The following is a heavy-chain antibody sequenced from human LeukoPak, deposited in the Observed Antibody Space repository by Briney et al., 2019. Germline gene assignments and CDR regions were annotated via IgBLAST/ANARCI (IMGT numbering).Heavy chain of an antibody. CDR1: GFTFSSYC. J-gene: IGHJ4*02. Sequence: GGSLRLSCAASGFTFSSYCMTWVRQAPGKVLEWVSYISGNSSTIYYADSVKGRFTISRDNAKNSLYLQMNSLRAEDTAVYYCARGSVALDYWGQGTLVTVSS. CDR2: ISGNSSTI. D-gene: IGHD4-23*01. V-gene: IGHV3-48*04. CDR3: ARGSVALDY.